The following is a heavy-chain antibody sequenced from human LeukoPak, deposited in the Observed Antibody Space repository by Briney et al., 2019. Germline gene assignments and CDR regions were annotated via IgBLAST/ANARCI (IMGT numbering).Heavy chain of an antibody. D-gene: IGHD5-24*01. CDR2: ITDGGSYI. CDR3: AKEYNGYNGVFDY. CDR1: GFIFSTYS. Sequence: GGSLRLSCAASGFIFSTYSMDWVREAPGKGLEWVSSITDGGSYIYYADSVKGRFTISRDNAKNSLYLQMNSLRAEDTAVYYCAKEYNGYNGVFDYWSQGTLVTVSS. V-gene: IGHV3-21*01. J-gene: IGHJ4*02.